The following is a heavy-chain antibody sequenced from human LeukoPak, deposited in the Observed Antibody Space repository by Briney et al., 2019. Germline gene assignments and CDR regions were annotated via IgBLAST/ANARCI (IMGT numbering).Heavy chain of an antibody. D-gene: IGHD6-13*01. V-gene: IGHV3-23*01. J-gene: IGHJ5*02. Sequence: GGSLRLSCAASGLSFTNYAMMWVRQAPGKGLQWISILTGYGGAYYADSGEGRFIISKDISKNTMFLQMYSLRAEDTAVYYCAKGAAAGKVDWFDPWGQGTLVTVAS. CDR3: AKGAAAGKVDWFDP. CDR1: GLSFTNYA. CDR2: LTGYGGA.